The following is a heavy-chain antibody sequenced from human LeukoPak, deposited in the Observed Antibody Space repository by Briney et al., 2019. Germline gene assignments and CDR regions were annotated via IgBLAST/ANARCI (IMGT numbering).Heavy chain of an antibody. CDR1: GFTFNTYS. Sequence: GGSLRLSCAASGFTFNTYSMGWVRQAPGKGLEWVAIISRTSEPIFYADSLKGRFTISRDNAKNSLYLQMNGLRAEDTAAYYCARGATDTTRWFDPWGQGTLVIVSS. CDR2: ISRTSEPI. V-gene: IGHV3-21*01. D-gene: IGHD1-7*01. J-gene: IGHJ5*02. CDR3: ARGATDTTRWFDP.